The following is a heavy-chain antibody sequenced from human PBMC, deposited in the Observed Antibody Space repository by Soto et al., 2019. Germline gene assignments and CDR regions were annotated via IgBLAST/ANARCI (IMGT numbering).Heavy chain of an antibody. CDR2: IYYSGST. Sequence: PSETLALTITVWGGPISGYYWSWIRQPAGKGLEWIGYIYYSGSTNYNPSLKSRVTISVDTSKNQFSLKLSSVTAADTAVYYCARRRYYPDSSGYYPGDAFDIWRQGTMVTVPS. D-gene: IGHD3-22*01. V-gene: IGHV4-59*01. CDR1: GGPISGYY. CDR3: ARRRYYPDSSGYYPGDAFDI. J-gene: IGHJ3*02.